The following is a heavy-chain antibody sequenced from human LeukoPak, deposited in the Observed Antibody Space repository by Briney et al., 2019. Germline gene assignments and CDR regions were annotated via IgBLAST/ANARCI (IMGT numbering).Heavy chain of an antibody. V-gene: IGHV3-33*01. D-gene: IGHD6-13*01. CDR2: IWYDGSNK. Sequence: GGSLRLSCAASGFTFNSYDMHWVRQAPGKGLEWVALIWYDGSNKYYADSVKGRFTISRDNSKNTLSLQMSSLRAEDTAVYYCARRAATGSNALDYWGQGTLVTVSS. J-gene: IGHJ4*02. CDR3: ARRAATGSNALDY. CDR1: GFTFNSYD.